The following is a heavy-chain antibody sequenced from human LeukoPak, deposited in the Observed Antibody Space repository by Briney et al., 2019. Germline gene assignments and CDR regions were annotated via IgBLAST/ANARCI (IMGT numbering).Heavy chain of an antibody. CDR1: GGSISSYY. CDR2: IYTSGST. J-gene: IGHJ2*01. CDR3: ARVNDYVWGSYRPSGYFDL. D-gene: IGHD3-16*02. Sequence: SETLSLTCTVSGGSISSYYWSWIRQPAGKGLEWIGRIYTSGSTNYNPSLKSRVTMSVDTSKNQFSLKLSSVTAADTAVYYCARVNDYVWGSYRPSGYFDLWGRGTLVTVSS. V-gene: IGHV4-4*07.